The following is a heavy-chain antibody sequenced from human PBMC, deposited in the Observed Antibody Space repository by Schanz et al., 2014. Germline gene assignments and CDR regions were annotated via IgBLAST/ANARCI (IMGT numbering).Heavy chain of an antibody. D-gene: IGHD3-10*01. V-gene: IGHV3-30*04. CDR2: ISSDGFNK. J-gene: IGHJ4*02. Sequence: QVQLVESGGGVVQPGGSLRLSCAASRFTFSTYAMHWVGQAPGKGLGWLAVISSDGFNKFYADSVKGRFTISRDNSKNTLYLQMNSLRTEDTAVYYCARGDMVRGVFDYWGQGTLVTVSS. CDR3: ARGDMVRGVFDY. CDR1: RFTFSTYA.